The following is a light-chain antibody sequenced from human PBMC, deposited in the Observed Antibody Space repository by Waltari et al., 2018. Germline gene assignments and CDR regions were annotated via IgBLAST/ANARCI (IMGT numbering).Light chain of an antibody. J-gene: IGKJ4*01. V-gene: IGKV1-5*03. Sequence: DIQMTQSPSTLSASVGDRVIITCRATQSVNSWLAWYQQKPGKAPNLLIYKASSLESGVPSRFSGSGSGTEFTLTISSLQPDDFATYYCQQYKNYPITFGGGTKVEIK. CDR1: QSVNSW. CDR2: KAS. CDR3: QQYKNYPIT.